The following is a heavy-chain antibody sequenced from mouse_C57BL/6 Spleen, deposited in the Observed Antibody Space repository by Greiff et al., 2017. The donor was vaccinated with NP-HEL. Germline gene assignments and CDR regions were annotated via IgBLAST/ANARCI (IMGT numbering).Heavy chain of an antibody. Sequence: VKLMESGAELMKPGASVKLSCKATGYTFTGYWIEWVKQRPGHGLEWIGEILPGSGSTNYHEKFKGKATFTADTSSNTAYMQLSSLTTEDSAIYYCARFSYYGSSDDYWGQGTTLTVSS. V-gene: IGHV1-9*01. J-gene: IGHJ2*01. CDR2: ILPGSGST. CDR1: GYTFTGYW. D-gene: IGHD1-1*01. CDR3: ARFSYYGSSDDY.